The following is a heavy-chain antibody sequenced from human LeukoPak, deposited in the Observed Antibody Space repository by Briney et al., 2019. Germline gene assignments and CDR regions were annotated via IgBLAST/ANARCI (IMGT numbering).Heavy chain of an antibody. Sequence: TSETLSLTCTVSGGSISSYYWSWIRQPPGKGLEWIGYIYYSGSTNYNPSLKSRVTISVDTSKNQFSLKLSSVTAADTAVYYCARVRYHYYGMDVWGQGTTVTVSS. V-gene: IGHV4-59*01. J-gene: IGHJ6*02. CDR3: ARVRYHYYGMDV. CDR2: IYYSGST. CDR1: GGSISSYY.